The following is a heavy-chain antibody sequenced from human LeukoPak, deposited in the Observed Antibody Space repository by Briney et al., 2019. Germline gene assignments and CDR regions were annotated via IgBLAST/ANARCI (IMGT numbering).Heavy chain of an antibody. Sequence: SETLSLTCTVSGGSISSSSYYWGWIRQPPGKGLEWIGSIYYSGSTYYNPSLKSRVTISVDTSKNQFSLKLSSVTAADTAVYYCATTMVRGYPYYFDYWGQGTLVTVSS. J-gene: IGHJ4*02. CDR1: GGSISSSSYY. D-gene: IGHD3-10*01. CDR2: IYYSGST. CDR3: ATTMVRGYPYYFDY. V-gene: IGHV4-39*01.